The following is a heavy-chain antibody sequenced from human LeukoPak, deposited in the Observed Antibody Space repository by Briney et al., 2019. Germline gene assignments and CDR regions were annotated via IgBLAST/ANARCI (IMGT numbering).Heavy chain of an antibody. CDR3: ARDERDSYGYLY. CDR1: GFTFSTYD. Sequence: GGSLRLSCAASGFTFSTYDMHWVRQAPGKGLEWVAVISYDGSKIYYADSVKGRFTISRDNSKNTLYLQMNSLRAEDTAVYYCARDERDSYGYLYWGQGTLVTVSS. J-gene: IGHJ4*02. CDR2: ISYDGSKI. V-gene: IGHV3-30*03. D-gene: IGHD5-18*01.